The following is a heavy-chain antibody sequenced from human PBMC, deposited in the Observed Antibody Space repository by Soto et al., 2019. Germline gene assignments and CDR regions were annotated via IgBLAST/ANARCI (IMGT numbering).Heavy chain of an antibody. Sequence: PGGSLRLSCAASGFTFSSYWMHWVRQAPGKGLVWVSRINSDGSSTSYADSVKGRFTISRDNAKNTLYLQMNSLRAEDTAVYYCASSIAAAALGPWGQGTLVTVSS. CDR1: GFTFSSYW. CDR3: ASSIAAAALGP. V-gene: IGHV3-74*01. J-gene: IGHJ5*02. D-gene: IGHD6-13*01. CDR2: INSDGSST.